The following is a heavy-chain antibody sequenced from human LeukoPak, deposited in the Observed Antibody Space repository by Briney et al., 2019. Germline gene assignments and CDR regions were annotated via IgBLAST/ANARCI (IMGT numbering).Heavy chain of an antibody. Sequence: SETLSLTCAVYGGSFSGYYWNWIRQLPGKGLEWIGEIDHSGSTNYNPSLKSRVSISVDTSKNQFSLRLSSVTAADTAVYDCARTQTRGTVTTSYYYYMDVWGKGTTVTVSS. D-gene: IGHD4-17*01. CDR1: GGSFSGYY. J-gene: IGHJ6*03. V-gene: IGHV4-34*01. CDR3: ARTQTRGTVTTSYYYYMDV. CDR2: IDHSGST.